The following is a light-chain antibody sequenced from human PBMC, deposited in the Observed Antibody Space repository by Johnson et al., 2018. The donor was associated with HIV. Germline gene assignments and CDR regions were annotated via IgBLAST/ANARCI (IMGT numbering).Light chain of an antibody. Sequence: QSALTQPPSVSAAPGQKVTISCSGSSSDMGNYAVSWYQQLPGTAPKLLIYDNNKRPSGIPDRFSGSKSGTSATLGITGLQTGDEADYYCGAWDSSLSAHFVFGTGTKVTVL. J-gene: IGLJ1*01. CDR3: GAWDSSLSAHFV. CDR1: SSDMGNYA. V-gene: IGLV1-51*01. CDR2: DNN.